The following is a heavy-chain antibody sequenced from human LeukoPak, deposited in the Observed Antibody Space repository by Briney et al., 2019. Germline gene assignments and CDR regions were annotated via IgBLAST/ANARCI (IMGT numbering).Heavy chain of an antibody. CDR2: IYHSGST. Sequence: SETLSLTCSVSGGSLSNYYWTWIRQPPGKGLEWIGYIYHSGSTYYNPSLKSRVTISVDRSKNQFSLKLSSVTAADTAVYYCARMSVDTVPYWGQGTLVTVSS. J-gene: IGHJ4*02. V-gene: IGHV4-59*12. CDR1: GGSLSNYY. D-gene: IGHD5-18*01. CDR3: ARMSVDTVPY.